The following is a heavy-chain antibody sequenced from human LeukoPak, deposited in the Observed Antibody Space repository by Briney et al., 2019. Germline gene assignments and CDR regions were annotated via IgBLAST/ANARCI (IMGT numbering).Heavy chain of an antibody. D-gene: IGHD6-19*01. CDR1: GYTFTAYR. CDR3: ARVQVDSSGWYHFDL. Sequence: ASVTVSCKASGYTFTAYRMHWVRQAPGQGLEWIGLVNPSGGSTTYAKKFQGRVTMTRDTSTSTVYMELSSLTSEDTAVYYCARVQVDSSGWYHFDLWGQGTLVTVSS. CDR2: VNPSGGST. V-gene: IGHV1-46*01. J-gene: IGHJ4*02.